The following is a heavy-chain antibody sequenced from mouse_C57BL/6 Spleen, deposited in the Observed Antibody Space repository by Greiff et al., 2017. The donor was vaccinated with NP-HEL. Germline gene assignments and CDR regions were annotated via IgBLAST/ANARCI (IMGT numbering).Heavy chain of an antibody. CDR2: FYPGSGSI. D-gene: IGHD2-4*01. V-gene: IGHV1-62-2*01. J-gene: IGHJ1*03. CDR1: GYTFTEYT. Sequence: QVQLKQSGAELVKPGASVKLSCKASGYTFTEYTIHWVKQRSGQGLEWIGWFYPGSGSIKYNEKFKDKATLTADKSSSTVYMELSRLTSEDSAVYFCARHEEGYDYPYWYFDVWGTGTTVTVSS. CDR3: ARHEEGYDYPYWYFDV.